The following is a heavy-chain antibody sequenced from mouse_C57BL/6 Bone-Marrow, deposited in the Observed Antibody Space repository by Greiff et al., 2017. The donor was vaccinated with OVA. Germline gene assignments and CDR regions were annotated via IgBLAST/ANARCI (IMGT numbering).Heavy chain of an antibody. D-gene: IGHD3-1*01. CDR3: ARGLLRAWFAY. CDR2: ISYDGSN. V-gene: IGHV3-6*01. J-gene: IGHJ3*01. CDR1: GYSITSGYY. Sequence: ESGPGLVKPSQSLSLTCSVTGYSITSGYYWNWIRQFPGNKQEWMGNISYDGSNNYNPSLKNRISITSDTSKKQIFMKMNTVTTEDTATYYCARGLLRAWFAYWGQGTLVTVSA.